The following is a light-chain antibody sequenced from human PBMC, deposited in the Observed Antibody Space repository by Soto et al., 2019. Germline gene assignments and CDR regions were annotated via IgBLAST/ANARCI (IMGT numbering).Light chain of an antibody. CDR3: SAYINSITFVV. CDR1: SSDVGANNY. Sequence: QSALTQPASVSGSPGQPITISCTGTSSDVGANNYVSWYQHHPGKAPKLLIYDVSNRPSGVSSRFSGSKSGNTASLTISGLQAEDEADYYCSAYINSITFVVFGGGTKLTVL. V-gene: IGLV2-14*01. J-gene: IGLJ2*01. CDR2: DVS.